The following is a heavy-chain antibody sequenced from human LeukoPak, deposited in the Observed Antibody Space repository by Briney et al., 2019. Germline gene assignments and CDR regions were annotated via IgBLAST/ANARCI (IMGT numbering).Heavy chain of an antibody. D-gene: IGHD6-19*01. J-gene: IGHJ4*02. CDR3: AKDEQWLGYFDY. V-gene: IGHV3-23*01. CDR1: GFTFSSYA. CDR2: ISGSGGST. Sequence: PGGSLRLSCAASGFTFSSYAMSWVRQAPGKGLEWVSAISGSGGSTYYADSVKGRFTISRDNSKNTLYLQMNSLSAEDTAVYYCAKDEQWLGYFDYWGQGTLVTVSS.